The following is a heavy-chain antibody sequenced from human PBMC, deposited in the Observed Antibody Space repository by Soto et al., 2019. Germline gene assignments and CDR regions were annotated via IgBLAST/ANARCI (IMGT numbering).Heavy chain of an antibody. D-gene: IGHD4-17*01. CDR3: AKESMPEHYGDTLFDY. CDR1: GFSFNNYA. V-gene: IGHV3-23*01. Sequence: EVQLLESGGGLVQPGGSLRLSCEASGFSFNNYALSWVRQSPGKGLEWGSTFSAGGRAYYADSVKGRFTIAKDTSKNTLHLQASSRRAEDTAFYYCAKESMPEHYGDTLFDYWGQGTRVTVSS. J-gene: IGHJ4*02. CDR2: FSAGGRA.